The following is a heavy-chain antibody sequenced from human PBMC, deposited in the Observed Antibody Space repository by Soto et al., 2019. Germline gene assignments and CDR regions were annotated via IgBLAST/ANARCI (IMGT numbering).Heavy chain of an antibody. Sequence: ASVKVSCKASGYTFTTYGLSWLRPAAGQGLEWMGLISPYNGTTKYAEKIQGELTMXTDTATSTAYINLRRPRSDDQPVYYCARDEKRDTGLKFYYHVRGMDACGQGTILTVCS. CDR2: ISPYNGTT. D-gene: IGHD1-26*01. CDR1: GYTFTTYG. J-gene: IGHJ6*02. CDR3: ARDEKRDTGLKFYYHVRGMDA. V-gene: IGHV1-18*04.